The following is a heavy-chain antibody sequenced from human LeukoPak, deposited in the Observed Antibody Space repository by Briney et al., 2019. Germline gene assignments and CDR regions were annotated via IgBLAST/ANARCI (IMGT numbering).Heavy chain of an antibody. J-gene: IGHJ4*02. V-gene: IGHV3-23*01. CDR2: ISGRGDSI. D-gene: IGHD3-3*01. Sequence: PGGSLRLSCAASGFTFRSYPMSWVRQAPGKGLEWVSSISGRGDSIYYADSVKGRFTISRDNSKNTLYLQMNSLRAEDTAVYYCAPSVLSSFDYWSQGTLVIVSS. CDR3: APSVLSSFDY. CDR1: GFTFRSYP.